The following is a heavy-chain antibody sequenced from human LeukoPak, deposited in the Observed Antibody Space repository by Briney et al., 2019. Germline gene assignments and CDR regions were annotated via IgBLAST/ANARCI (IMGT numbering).Heavy chain of an antibody. D-gene: IGHD3-10*02. CDR1: GFTFSSHW. CDR2: IDNDGGST. Sequence: GGSLRLSCAASGFTFSSHWMHWVRQGPGKGLMWVSRIDNDGGSTVYADSVKGRLTISRDNAKNSVDLQMNSLRAEDTAVYYCAELGITMIGGVWGKGTTVTISS. CDR3: AELGITMIGGV. V-gene: IGHV3-74*01. J-gene: IGHJ6*04.